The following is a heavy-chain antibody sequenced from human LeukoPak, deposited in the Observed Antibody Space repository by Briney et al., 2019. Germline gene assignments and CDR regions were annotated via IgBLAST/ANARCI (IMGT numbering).Heavy chain of an antibody. CDR1: GFTFSTYT. D-gene: IGHD3-16*01. V-gene: IGHV3-23*01. CDR3: AKVTGGDMITYGGLDY. Sequence: GGSLRLSCAASGFTFSTYTMYWVRHPPGKRLEWVSIIGNNGGGIHYADSVKGRFTIPRDNFKNALYLQMNSLRVEDTAVYYCAKVTGGDMITYGGLDYWGQGTLVTVSS. J-gene: IGHJ4*02. CDR2: IGNNGGGI.